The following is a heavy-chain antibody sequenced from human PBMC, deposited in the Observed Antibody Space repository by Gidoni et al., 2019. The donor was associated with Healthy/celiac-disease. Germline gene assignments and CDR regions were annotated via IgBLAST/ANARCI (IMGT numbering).Heavy chain of an antibody. Sequence: EVQLVESGGGLVQPGGSLKLSCAASGFTFSGSAMHWVRQASGKGLEWVGRIRSKANRYATAYAASVKGRFTISRDDSKNTAYLQMNSLKTEDTAVYYCTSTSPYYDFWSGWPRFDYWGQGTLVTVSS. CDR1: GFTFSGSA. D-gene: IGHD3-3*01. CDR2: IRSKANRYAT. CDR3: TSTSPYYDFWSGWPRFDY. V-gene: IGHV3-73*02. J-gene: IGHJ4*02.